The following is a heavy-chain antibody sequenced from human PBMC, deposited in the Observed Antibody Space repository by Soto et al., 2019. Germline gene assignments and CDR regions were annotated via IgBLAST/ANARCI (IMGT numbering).Heavy chain of an antibody. CDR3: AKGIGGATAYWYFDL. Sequence: EVQLVQSGAEVKKPGESLRISCKGSGYSCTSYWISWVRQMPGKGLEWMGRIDHSDSYTNYSPSFRGHVTISADKSISTAYLQCSSSKASDTAMYYCAKGIGGATAYWYFDLWGRGTLVTVSS. J-gene: IGHJ2*01. D-gene: IGHD1-26*01. CDR2: IDHSDSYT. V-gene: IGHV5-10-1*01. CDR1: GYSCTSYW.